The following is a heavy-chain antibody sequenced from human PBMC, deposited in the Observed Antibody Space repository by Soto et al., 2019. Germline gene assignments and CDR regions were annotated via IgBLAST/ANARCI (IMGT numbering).Heavy chain of an antibody. CDR2: ISAYNGNT. J-gene: IGHJ3*02. CDR1: GYTFTSYG. Sequence: ASVKVSCKASGYTFTSYGISWVRQAPGQGLEWMGWISAYNGNTNYAQKLQGRVTMTTDTSTSTAYMELRSLRSDDTAVYYCARVDDILTGYSHAFDIWGQGTMVTVSS. V-gene: IGHV1-18*01. CDR3: ARVDDILTGYSHAFDI. D-gene: IGHD3-9*01.